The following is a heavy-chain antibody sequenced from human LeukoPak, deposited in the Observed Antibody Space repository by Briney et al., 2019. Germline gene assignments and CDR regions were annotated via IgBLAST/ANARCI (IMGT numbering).Heavy chain of an antibody. CDR2: IYVSGTT. V-gene: IGHV4-59*01. CDR1: IGSMNIYH. Sequence: SEPLSLTCSLSIGSMNIYHESWMRQPPEEGLEWLGNIYVSGTTNNNSSLKSRLTISVDTFKNQLSLNLQSVTAADTAMYYCARHRYDTGGKKGVNWFDPWGQGTLVTVSS. CDR3: ARHRYDTGGKKGVNWFDP. J-gene: IGHJ5*02. D-gene: IGHD4-23*01.